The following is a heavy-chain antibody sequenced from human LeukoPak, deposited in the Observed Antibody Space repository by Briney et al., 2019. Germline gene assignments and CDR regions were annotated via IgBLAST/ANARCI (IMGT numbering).Heavy chain of an antibody. CDR2: IYHSGST. D-gene: IGHD6-19*01. CDR3: ARVSSGWYTHFDY. V-gene: IGHV4-61*01. Sequence: PSETLSLTCTVSGVSVSSGRYYWSWIRQPPGEGLEWFGYIYHSGSTNYNPSLKSRVTMSVDTSKNQFSLKLSSVTAADTAVYYCARVSSGWYTHFDYWGQGTLVTVSS. CDR1: GVSVSSGRYY. J-gene: IGHJ4*02.